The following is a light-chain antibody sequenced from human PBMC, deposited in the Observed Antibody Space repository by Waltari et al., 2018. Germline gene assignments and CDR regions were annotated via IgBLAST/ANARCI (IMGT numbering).Light chain of an antibody. J-gene: IGKJ1*01. V-gene: IGKV4-1*01. CDR1: QSVLYSSNNKND. CDR2: WAA. Sequence: DIVMTQSPDSLAVSLGERATINCKSSQSVLYSSNNKNDLAWYQQKPGQPAKLLISWAATREYGVPDRFSGSGSGTDFTLTISSLQAEDVAVYYCQQYYSTLTWTFGQGTKVEIK. CDR3: QQYYSTLTWT.